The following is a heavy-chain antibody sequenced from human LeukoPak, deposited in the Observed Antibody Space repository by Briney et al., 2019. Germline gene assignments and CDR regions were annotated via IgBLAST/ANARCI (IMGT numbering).Heavy chain of an antibody. D-gene: IGHD2-15*01. Sequence: GGSLRLSCAASGFTFSSYSMNWVRQAPGKGLEWVSSISSSSSYIYYADSVKGRFTISRDNAKNSLYLQMNSLRAEDTAVYYCARVRVLGGVVAKYVDYWGQGTLVTVSS. CDR3: ARVRVLGGVVAKYVDY. CDR1: GFTFSSYS. J-gene: IGHJ4*02. CDR2: ISSSSSYI. V-gene: IGHV3-21*01.